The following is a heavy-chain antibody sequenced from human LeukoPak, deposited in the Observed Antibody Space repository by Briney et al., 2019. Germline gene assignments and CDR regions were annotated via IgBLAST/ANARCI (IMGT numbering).Heavy chain of an antibody. V-gene: IGHV4-61*02. D-gene: IGHD3-22*01. J-gene: IGHJ4*02. CDR2: IYTSGST. CDR1: GGSISSGSYY. Sequence: SETLSLXCTVSGGSISSGSYYWSWIRQPAGKGLEWIGRIYTSGSTNYNPSLKSRVTISVDTSKNQFSLKLSSVTAADTAVYYCARSRDSSGYYTNLDYWGQGTLVTVSS. CDR3: ARSRDSSGYYTNLDY.